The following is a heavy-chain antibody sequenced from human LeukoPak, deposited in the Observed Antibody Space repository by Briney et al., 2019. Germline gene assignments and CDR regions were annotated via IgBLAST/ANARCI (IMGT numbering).Heavy chain of an antibody. CDR2: IYHSGST. CDR3: ARVRCSGGSCYSGHAFDI. V-gene: IGHV4-30-2*01. CDR1: GRSISSGGYS. D-gene: IGHD2-15*01. Sequence: PSQTLSLTCAVSGRSISSGGYSWSWIRQPPGKGLEWIGYIYHSGSTYYNPSLKSRVTISVDRSKNQFSLKLSSVTAADTAVYYCARVRCSGGSCYSGHAFDIWGQGTMVTVSS. J-gene: IGHJ3*02.